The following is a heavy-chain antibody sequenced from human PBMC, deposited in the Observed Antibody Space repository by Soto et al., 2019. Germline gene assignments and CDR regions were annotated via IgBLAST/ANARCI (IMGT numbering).Heavy chain of an antibody. V-gene: IGHV3-23*01. D-gene: IGHD3-22*01. CDR3: AKFAGDDSSGYYPAPYFDY. CDR2: ISGSGGST. Sequence: PGGSLRLSCAASGFPFSSYAMSWVRQAPGKGLEWVSAISGSGGSTYYADSVKGRFTISRDNSKNTLYLQMNSLRAEDTAVYYCAKFAGDDSSGYYPAPYFDYWGQGTLVTVSS. CDR1: GFPFSSYA. J-gene: IGHJ4*02.